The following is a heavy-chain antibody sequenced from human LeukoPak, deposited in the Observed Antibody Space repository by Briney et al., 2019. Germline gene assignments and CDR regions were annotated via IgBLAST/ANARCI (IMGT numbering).Heavy chain of an antibody. V-gene: IGHV3-53*01. J-gene: IGHJ4*02. CDR2: IYSSGST. CDR3: ARGLGYCTSTTCLLPFDY. Sequence: GGSLRLSCAASGFTVSTYYMTWVRQAPGKGLECVSVIYSSGSTYYADSVKGRFTVSRDNSKNTLYLQMNSLRAEDTAMYYCARGLGYCTSTTCLLPFDYWGQGTLVTVTS. CDR1: GFTVSTYY. D-gene: IGHD2-2*01.